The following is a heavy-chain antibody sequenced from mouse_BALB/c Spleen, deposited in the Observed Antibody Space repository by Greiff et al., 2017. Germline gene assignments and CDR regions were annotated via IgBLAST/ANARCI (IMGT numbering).Heavy chain of an antibody. Sequence: EVMLVESGGGLVQPGGSLRLSCATSGFTFTDYYMSWVRQPPGKALEWLGFIRNKANGYTTEYSASVKGRFTISRDNSQSILYLQMNTLRAEDSATYYCARDPYGNYFYAMDYWGQGTSVTVSS. J-gene: IGHJ4*01. D-gene: IGHD2-1*01. CDR3: ARDPYGNYFYAMDY. V-gene: IGHV7-3*02. CDR2: IRNKANGYTT. CDR1: GFTFTDYY.